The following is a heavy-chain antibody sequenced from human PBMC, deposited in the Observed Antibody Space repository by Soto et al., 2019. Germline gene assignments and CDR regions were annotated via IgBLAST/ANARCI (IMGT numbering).Heavy chain of an antibody. CDR2: ISWNSGSI. CDR1: GFTFDDYA. V-gene: IGHV3-9*01. CDR3: AKDASYEDYYYYMDV. D-gene: IGHD3-16*01. Sequence: PGGSLRLSCAASGFTFDDYAMHWVRQAPGKGLEWVSGISWNSGSIGYADSVKGRFTISRDNAKNPLYLQMNSLRAEDTALYYCAKDASYEDYYYYMDVWGKGTTVTVSS. J-gene: IGHJ6*03.